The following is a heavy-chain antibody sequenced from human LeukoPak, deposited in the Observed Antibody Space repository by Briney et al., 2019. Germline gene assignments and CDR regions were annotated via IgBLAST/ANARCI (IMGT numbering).Heavy chain of an antibody. V-gene: IGHV4-30-4*08. Sequence: SETLSLTCTVSGGSISSGDYYWSWIRQPPGKGLEWIGYIDYSGSTYYNPSLKSRVTISVDTSKNQFSLKLSSVTAADTAVYYCARVDIAAAGTTDYYYMDVWGKGTTVTVSS. CDR1: GGSISSGDYY. J-gene: IGHJ6*03. CDR2: IDYSGST. D-gene: IGHD6-13*01. CDR3: ARVDIAAAGTTDYYYMDV.